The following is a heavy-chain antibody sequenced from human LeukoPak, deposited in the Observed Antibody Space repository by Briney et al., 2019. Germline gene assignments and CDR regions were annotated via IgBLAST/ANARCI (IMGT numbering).Heavy chain of an antibody. Sequence: GGSLRLSCAASGFTFSSYNMNWVRRAPGQGLEWVSTIRTNGAGTHYADSVRGRFTISRDDSKNTLYLQMDSLRAEDTAVYYCARDDPAMVIWGQGTLVTVSS. D-gene: IGHD5-18*01. CDR1: GFTFSSYN. CDR3: ARDDPAMVI. J-gene: IGHJ4*02. V-gene: IGHV3-23*01. CDR2: IRTNGAGT.